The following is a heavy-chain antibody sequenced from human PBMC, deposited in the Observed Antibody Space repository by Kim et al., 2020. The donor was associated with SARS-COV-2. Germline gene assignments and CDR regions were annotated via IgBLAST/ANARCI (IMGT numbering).Heavy chain of an antibody. J-gene: IGHJ5*02. CDR3: SGFVSWYSSGWYGWFDP. CDR1: GYSFTSYW. D-gene: IGHD6-19*01. CDR2: IYPGDSDT. Sequence: GESLKISCKGSGYSFTSYWIGWVRQMPGKGLEWMGIIYPGDSDTIYSPSFQGQVTISADKSISTAYLQWSSLKASDTAMYYCSGFVSWYSSGWYGWFDPWGQRTLVTVSS. V-gene: IGHV5-51*01.